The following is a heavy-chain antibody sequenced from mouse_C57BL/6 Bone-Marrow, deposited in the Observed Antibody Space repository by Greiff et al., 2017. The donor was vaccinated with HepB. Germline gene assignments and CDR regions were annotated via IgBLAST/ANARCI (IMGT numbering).Heavy chain of an antibody. D-gene: IGHD1-1*01. CDR3: ARDYYGSRKDY. V-gene: IGHV1-69*01. CDR2: IDPYDSYT. Sequence: QVQLQQPGAELVMPGASVKLSCKASGYTFTSYWMHWVKQRPGQGLEWIGEIDPYDSYTNYNQKFKGKSTLTVDKSSSTAYMQLSSLTSEDSAVYYCARDYYGSRKDYWGQGTTLTVSS. CDR1: GYTFTSYW. J-gene: IGHJ2*01.